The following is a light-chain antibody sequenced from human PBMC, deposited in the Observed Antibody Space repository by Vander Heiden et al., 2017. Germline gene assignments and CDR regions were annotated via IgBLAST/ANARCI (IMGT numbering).Light chain of an antibody. CDR3: QQSYNAPLT. J-gene: IGKJ4*01. V-gene: IGKV1-39*01. Sequence: DIQMTHSPSSLSASLGDRVTITCRASRIISSYLDWYQRKPGEAPKLLIYATSTLQTGVPSRFSGSRSGTDFTLTISSLQPEDFATYYCQQSYNAPLTFGGGTKVEIK. CDR2: ATS. CDR1: RIISSY.